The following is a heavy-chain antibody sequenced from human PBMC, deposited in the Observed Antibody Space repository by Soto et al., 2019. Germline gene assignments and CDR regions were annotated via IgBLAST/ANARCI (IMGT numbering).Heavy chain of an antibody. CDR1: GFTFSNYA. CDR3: AKDLTDYFYYMDV. V-gene: IGHV3-23*01. CDR2: ISGSGSSA. J-gene: IGHJ6*03. Sequence: GGSLSLSCAASGFTFSNYAMAWVRQAPGKGLEWVSTISGSGSSAYYPDSAKGRFIISRDKSKNTLYLQMKRLRAEDTAVYYCAKDLTDYFYYMDVWGKGTTVTVSS.